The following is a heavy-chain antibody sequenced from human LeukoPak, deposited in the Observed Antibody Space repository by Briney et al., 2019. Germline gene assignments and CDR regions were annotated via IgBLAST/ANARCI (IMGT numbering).Heavy chain of an antibody. Sequence: GGSLRLSCAASGFTLASHWMSWGRQAPGRGLEWVANIKLGGSEIYYVDSVKGRFTISRDDAKNSLYLQMESLRDEDTAIYYCVRDRGDYWGQGTLVTVSS. J-gene: IGHJ4*02. CDR2: IKLGGSEI. CDR3: VRDRGDY. V-gene: IGHV3-7*01. CDR1: GFTLASHW.